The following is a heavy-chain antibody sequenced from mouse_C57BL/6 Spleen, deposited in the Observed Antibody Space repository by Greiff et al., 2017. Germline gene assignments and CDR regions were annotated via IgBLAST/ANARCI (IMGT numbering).Heavy chain of an antibody. J-gene: IGHJ1*03. CDR3: ARMSNYWYFDG. Sequence: VQLQQSGAELVRPGTSVKVSCKASGYAFTNYLIEWVKQRPGQGLEWIGVINPGSGGTNYNEKFKGKATLTADKSSSTASMQLSSLTSEDSAVYFCARMSNYWYFDGWGTGTTVTVSS. CDR2: INPGSGGT. D-gene: IGHD2-5*01. CDR1: GYAFTNYL. V-gene: IGHV1-54*01.